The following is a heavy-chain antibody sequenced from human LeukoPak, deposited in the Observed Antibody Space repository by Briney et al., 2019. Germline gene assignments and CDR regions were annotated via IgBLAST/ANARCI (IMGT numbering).Heavy chain of an antibody. J-gene: IGHJ4*02. CDR1: GFTFSSYA. CDR2: ISGSGGST. Sequence: GGSLRLSCAASGFTFSSYAMSWVRQAPGKGLEWVSAISGSGGSTYYADSVKGRFTISRDNSKNTLYLQMNSLRAEDTAVYYCAKDAGVWFGELLYFDYWGQGTLVTVSS. D-gene: IGHD3-10*01. V-gene: IGHV3-23*01. CDR3: AKDAGVWFGELLYFDY.